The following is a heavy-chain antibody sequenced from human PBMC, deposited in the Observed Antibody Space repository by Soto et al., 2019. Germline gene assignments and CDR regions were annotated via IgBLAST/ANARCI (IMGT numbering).Heavy chain of an antibody. CDR1: GFTFSSFW. CDR2: INTDGSST. CDR3: AKRGVDTFGLSY. Sequence: EVQLVESGGGLVQPGGYVRLSCAVSGFTFSSFWMHWVRQAPGEGLVWVSRINTDGSSTSYADSEKGRFTISRENAKNTLYLQMNRRIVEDTAMYYCAKRGVDTFGLSYWGQGTLVTVSS. J-gene: IGHJ4*02. V-gene: IGHV3-74*01. D-gene: IGHD5-18*01.